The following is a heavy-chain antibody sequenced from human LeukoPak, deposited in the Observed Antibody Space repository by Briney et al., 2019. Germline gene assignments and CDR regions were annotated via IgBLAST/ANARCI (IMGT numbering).Heavy chain of an antibody. D-gene: IGHD5-18*01. CDR1: GFAFDAYA. Sequence: PGRSLRLSCAASGFAFDAYAMHWVRQAPGKGLEWVSGISWNGGSIDYADSVKGRFTISRDNAKNSLYLQMNSLRAEDTALYYCARDRAGYSYGFNWFDPWGQGTLVTVSS. V-gene: IGHV3-9*01. J-gene: IGHJ5*02. CDR3: ARDRAGYSYGFNWFDP. CDR2: ISWNGGSI.